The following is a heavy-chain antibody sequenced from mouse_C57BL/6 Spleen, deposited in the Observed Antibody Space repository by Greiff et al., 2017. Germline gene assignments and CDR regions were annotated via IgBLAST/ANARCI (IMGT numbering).Heavy chain of an antibody. CDR1: GFSLNSYA. V-gene: IGHV2-9-1*01. Sequence: QVQLKESGPGLVAPSQSLYITCTASGFSLNSYAISWVRQPPGKGLEWLGVIWTGGGTNYNSALKSRLSISRDNSKSQVFLKMNSLQTNDTARYYCARIRPCSYYARDYWGKGTSGTVSS. D-gene: IGHD1-3*01. CDR3: ARIRPCSYYARDY. J-gene: IGHJ4*01. CDR2: IWTGGGT.